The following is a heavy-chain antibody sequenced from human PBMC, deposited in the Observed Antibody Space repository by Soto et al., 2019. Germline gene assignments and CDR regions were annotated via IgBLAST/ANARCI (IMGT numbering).Heavy chain of an antibody. CDR3: ARDSPNVDTAMAPLWY. D-gene: IGHD5-18*01. V-gene: IGHV3-33*01. CDR2: IWYDGSNK. J-gene: IGHJ4*02. Sequence: GGSLRLSCAASGFTFSSYGMHWVRQAPGKGLEWVAVIWYDGSNKYYADSVKGRFTISRDNSKNTLYLQMNSLRAEDTAVYYCARDSPNVDTAMAPLWYWGQGTLVTVSS. CDR1: GFTFSSYG.